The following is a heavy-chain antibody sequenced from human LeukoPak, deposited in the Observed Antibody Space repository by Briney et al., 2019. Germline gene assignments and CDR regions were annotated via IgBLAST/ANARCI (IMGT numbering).Heavy chain of an antibody. V-gene: IGHV3-53*01. CDR3: ARDVAAAAGIY. CDR1: GFTVSDSY. CDR2: IYSGGYT. J-gene: IGHJ4*02. Sequence: GGSLRLSCAVSGFTVSDSYMNWVRQAPGKGLEWVSVIYSGGYTYYADSVKGRFTMSRDNSKNTIYLQMNSLRAEGTAMYYCARDVAAAAGIYWGQGTLVTVSS. D-gene: IGHD6-13*01.